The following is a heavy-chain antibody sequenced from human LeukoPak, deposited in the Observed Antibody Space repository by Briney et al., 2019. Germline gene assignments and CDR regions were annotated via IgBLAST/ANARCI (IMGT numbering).Heavy chain of an antibody. CDR1: GFTFNTYA. J-gene: IGHJ4*02. D-gene: IGHD2-15*01. CDR3: AKDYSGVN. V-gene: IGHV3-23*01. Sequence: PGASLRLSCAASGFTFNTYAMSWVRQAPGKGLEWVSGISNSASYTYYADSVRGRFTISRDNSKNTLYLQMNSLRGEDTAIYYCAKDYSGVNWGLGTLVTVSS. CDR2: ISNSASYT.